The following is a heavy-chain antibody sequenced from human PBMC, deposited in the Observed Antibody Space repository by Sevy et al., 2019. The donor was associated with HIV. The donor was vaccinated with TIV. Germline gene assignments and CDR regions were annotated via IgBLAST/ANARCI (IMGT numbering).Heavy chain of an antibody. Sequence: ASVKVSCKASGYTFSNYGINWVRQAPGQGLQWMAWISAYKGNTNYAQKLQGRVTMTTDTSTNTAYMELRSLRSDEPAIYYCTRGPKVLRFSSPTGEDYSNYKNNCDKGTTVTVSS. CDR3: TRGPKVLRFSSPTGEDYSNYKNN. CDR2: ISAYKGNT. CDR1: GYTFSNYG. J-gene: IGHJ6*03. V-gene: IGHV1-18*01. D-gene: IGHD3-3*01.